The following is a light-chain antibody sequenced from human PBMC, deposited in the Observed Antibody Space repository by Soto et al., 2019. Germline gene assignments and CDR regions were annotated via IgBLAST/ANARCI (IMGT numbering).Light chain of an antibody. Sequence: EIVMTQSPATLSVSPGERATLSCRASQSVSSNLAWYQQKPGQAPRLLIYGASTRATGIPARFSGSGSGTDFTLTINRLEPEDFALYYCQQYGDSGWTFGQGTKVDI. CDR3: QQYGDSGWT. J-gene: IGKJ1*01. CDR2: GAS. CDR1: QSVSSN. V-gene: IGKV3-15*01.